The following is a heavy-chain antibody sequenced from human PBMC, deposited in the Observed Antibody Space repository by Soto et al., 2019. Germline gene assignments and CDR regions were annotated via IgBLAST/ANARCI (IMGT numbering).Heavy chain of an antibody. CDR3: ARHRSYYDRSGYIDY. CDR2: IDYTGIT. J-gene: IGHJ4*02. Sequence: SNTSNVSGGSISRAYYNWGWMRQPPGKGLEWIGSIDYTGITRYNPALEIRVSASADTSKNHFSLRLSSVTAADTAFYYCARHRSYYDRSGYIDYWGQGILVTVSS. V-gene: IGHV4-39*01. CDR1: GGSISRAYYN. D-gene: IGHD3-22*01.